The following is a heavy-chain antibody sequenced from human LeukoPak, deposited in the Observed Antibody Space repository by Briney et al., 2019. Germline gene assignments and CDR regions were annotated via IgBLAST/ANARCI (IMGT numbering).Heavy chain of an antibody. D-gene: IGHD4-23*01. J-gene: IGHJ3*01. CDR1: GGSFSGYY. V-gene: IGHV4-34*01. CDR2: INHSGST. Sequence: PSETLSLTCAVYGGSFSGYYWSWIRQPPGKGLEWIGEINHSGSTNYNPSLKSRLTISLDTSKNQFSLQLRSVTAADTAVYYCAGGNSDPFDFWGQGTMVTVSS. CDR3: AGGNSDPFDF.